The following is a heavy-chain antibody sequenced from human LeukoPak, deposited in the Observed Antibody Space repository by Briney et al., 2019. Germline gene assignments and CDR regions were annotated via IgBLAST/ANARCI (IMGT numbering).Heavy chain of an antibody. J-gene: IGHJ4*02. CDR3: ANFGSLGDY. V-gene: IGHV3-21*01. Sequence: SVKGRFTISRDKAKNSLYLQMNSLRVEDTAVYYRANFGSLGDYWGQGTLVTVSS. D-gene: IGHD2-15*01.